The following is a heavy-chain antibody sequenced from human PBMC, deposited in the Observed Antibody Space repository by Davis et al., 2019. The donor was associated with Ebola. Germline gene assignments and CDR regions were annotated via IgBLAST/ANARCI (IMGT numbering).Heavy chain of an antibody. CDR1: GFTFSDYY. J-gene: IGHJ6*04. D-gene: IGHD2-21*01. V-gene: IGHV3-11*01. CDR2: ISSSGSTI. Sequence: GESLKISCAASGFTFSDYYMSWIRQAPGKGLEWVSYISSSGSTIYYADSVKGRFTISRDNAKNSLYLQMNSLRAEDTAVYYCARGPPTYSPNSGMDVWGKGTTVTVSS. CDR3: ARGPPTYSPNSGMDV.